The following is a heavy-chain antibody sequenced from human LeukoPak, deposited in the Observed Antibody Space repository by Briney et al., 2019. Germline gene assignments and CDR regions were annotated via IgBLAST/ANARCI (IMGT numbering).Heavy chain of an antibody. D-gene: IGHD1-26*01. CDR2: ISGSGGST. CDR3: AKGEGTIVGATPDAFDI. V-gene: IGHV3-23*01. Sequence: GGSLRLSCSASGFTFSSYAMSWVRQAPGKGLEWVSAISGSGGSTYYADSVKGRFTISRDNSKNTLYLQMNSLRAEDTAVYYCAKGEGTIVGATPDAFDIWGQGTMVTVSS. J-gene: IGHJ3*02. CDR1: GFTFSSYA.